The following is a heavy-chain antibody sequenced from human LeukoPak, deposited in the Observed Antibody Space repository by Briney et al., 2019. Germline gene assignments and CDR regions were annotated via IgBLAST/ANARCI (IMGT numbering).Heavy chain of an antibody. J-gene: IGHJ4*02. CDR2: ISGSGGST. Sequence: PGESLRLSCAASGFTFSSYAMSWVRQAPGKGLEWVSTISGSGGSTYYADSVKGRFTISRDNSKNTLYLQMNSLRAEDTAVYYCAKGPSGSIAARPGYFDYWGQGTLVTVSS. CDR3: AKGPSGSIAARPGYFDY. V-gene: IGHV3-23*01. CDR1: GFTFSSYA. D-gene: IGHD6-6*01.